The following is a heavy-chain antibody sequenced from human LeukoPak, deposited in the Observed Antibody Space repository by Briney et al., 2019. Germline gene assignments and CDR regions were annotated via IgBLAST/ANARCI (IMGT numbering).Heavy chain of an antibody. CDR1: GFTFSSYC. J-gene: IGHJ4*02. CDR3: ARAKRYSSTFYYFDY. CDR2: IKQDGSEK. V-gene: IGHV3-7*01. D-gene: IGHD6-13*01. Sequence: PGGSLRLSCAASGFTFSSYCMSWVRQAPGKGLEWVANIKQDGSEKYYVDSVKGRFTISRDNAKNSLYLQMNSLRAEDTAVYYCARAKRYSSTFYYFDYWGQGTLVTVSS.